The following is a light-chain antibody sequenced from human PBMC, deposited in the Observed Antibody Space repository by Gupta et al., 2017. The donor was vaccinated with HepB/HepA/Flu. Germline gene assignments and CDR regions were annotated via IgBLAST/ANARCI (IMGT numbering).Light chain of an antibody. Sequence: DIVMTQSPLSLPVTPGEPASISCRSSQSLLHSNGYNYLDWYLQKPGQSPQLLIYLGSNRASGVPDRFSGSGSGTDFTLKISRVEAEDVGDYYCMQALQTPWTFGQGTKVEIE. CDR2: LGS. J-gene: IGKJ1*01. CDR3: MQALQTPWT. V-gene: IGKV2-28*01. CDR1: QSLLHSNGYNY.